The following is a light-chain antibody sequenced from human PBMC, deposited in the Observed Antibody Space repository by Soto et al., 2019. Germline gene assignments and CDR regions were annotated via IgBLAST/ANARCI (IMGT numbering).Light chain of an antibody. J-gene: IGKJ1*01. CDR3: QHYNSYSEA. Sequence: DIRMTQSPSTLSGSVGDRVTITFRANQTISSWLAWYQQKPGKAPKLLIYKASTLKSGVPSRFSGSGSGTEFTLTISSLQPDDFATYYCQHYNSYSEAFGQGTKVDIK. CDR1: QTISSW. CDR2: KAS. V-gene: IGKV1-5*03.